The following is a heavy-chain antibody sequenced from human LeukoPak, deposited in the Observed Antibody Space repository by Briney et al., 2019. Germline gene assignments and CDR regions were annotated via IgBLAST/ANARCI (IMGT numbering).Heavy chain of an antibody. Sequence: GGSLRLSCAASGLTFSSYGMHWVRQAPGKGLEWVAFIRYDGSNKYYADSVKGRFTISRDNSENTLYLQMNSLRAEDTAVYYCAKDGAAYDSSGYYYQDWGQGTLVTVSS. CDR2: IRYDGSNK. CDR3: AKDGAAYDSSGYYYQD. J-gene: IGHJ1*01. V-gene: IGHV3-30*02. CDR1: GLTFSSYG. D-gene: IGHD3-22*01.